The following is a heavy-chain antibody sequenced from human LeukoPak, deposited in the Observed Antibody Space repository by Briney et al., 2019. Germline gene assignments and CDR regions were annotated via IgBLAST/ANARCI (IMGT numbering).Heavy chain of an antibody. CDR1: GFTFSSYA. CDR3: AKAEGDCSSTSCLYCFYY. J-gene: IGHJ4*02. Sequence: GGSLRLSCAASGFTFSSYAMSWVRQAPGKGLEWVSAISGSGGSTYYADSVKGRFTISRDNSKNTLYLQMNSLRAEDTAVYYCAKAEGDCSSTSCLYCFYYWGQGTLVTVSS. D-gene: IGHD2-2*01. V-gene: IGHV3-23*01. CDR2: ISGSGGST.